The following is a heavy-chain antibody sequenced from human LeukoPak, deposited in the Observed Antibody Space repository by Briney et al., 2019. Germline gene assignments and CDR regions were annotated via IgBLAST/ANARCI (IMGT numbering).Heavy chain of an antibody. D-gene: IGHD4-11*01. CDR3: ARHILYSNYDGWYFDY. CDR1: GGSISSGSYY. Sequence: SETLSLTCTVSGGSISSGSYYWSWIRQPAGKGLAWIGRMHTSGTTDYNPSLKSRVTISVDTSKNQFSLKLSSVTAADTAVYYCARHILYSNYDGWYFDYWGQGTLVTVSS. V-gene: IGHV4-61*02. J-gene: IGHJ4*02. CDR2: MHTSGTT.